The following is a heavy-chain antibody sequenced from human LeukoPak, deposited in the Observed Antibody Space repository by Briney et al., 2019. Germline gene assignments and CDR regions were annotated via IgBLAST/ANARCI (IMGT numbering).Heavy chain of an antibody. CDR3: ARRPYSDTRGRLSDV. D-gene: IGHD3-22*01. CDR1: GFAFSSYN. CDR2: IGSSGSPT. V-gene: IGHV3-48*02. Sequence: GGSLRLSCAASGFAFSSYNMNWVRQAPGKGLEWISYIGSSGSPTHYADSVGGRFTISRDNAKNSLYLQMNSLRDEDTAVYFCARRPYSDTRGRLSDVWAKGPRSPSP. J-gene: IGHJ6*02.